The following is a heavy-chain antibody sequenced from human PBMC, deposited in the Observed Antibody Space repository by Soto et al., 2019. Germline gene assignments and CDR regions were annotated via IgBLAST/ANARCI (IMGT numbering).Heavy chain of an antibody. Sequence: QVPLVQSGAEVKKPGSSVKVSCKASGGTFSSYAISWVRQAPGQGLEWMGGIIPIFGTANYAQKFQGRVTITADESTSTAYMELSSLRSEDTAVYYCARGDYYDSSAIFLSLDYWGQGTLVTVSS. CDR1: GGTFSSYA. CDR2: IIPIFGTA. J-gene: IGHJ4*02. D-gene: IGHD3-22*01. CDR3: ARGDYYDSSAIFLSLDY. V-gene: IGHV1-69*01.